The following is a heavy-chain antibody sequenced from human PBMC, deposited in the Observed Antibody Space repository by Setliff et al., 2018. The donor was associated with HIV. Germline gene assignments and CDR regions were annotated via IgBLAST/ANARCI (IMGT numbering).Heavy chain of an antibody. Sequence: AGGSLRLSCAASGFSFRTYAMSWVRQAPGKGLEWVSAISATAGDTYYADSVKGRFTISRDNAKNSLSLQMNSLRVEDTAVYFCAKTTPSSIRSPYYYYMDVWGKGTTVTVSS. D-gene: IGHD6-13*01. CDR1: GFSFRTYA. CDR2: ISATAGDT. CDR3: AKTTPSSIRSPYYYYMDV. J-gene: IGHJ6*03. V-gene: IGHV3-23*01.